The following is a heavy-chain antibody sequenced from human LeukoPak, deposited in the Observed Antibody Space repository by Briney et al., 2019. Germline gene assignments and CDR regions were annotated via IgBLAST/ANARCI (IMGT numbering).Heavy chain of an antibody. J-gene: IGHJ4*02. Sequence: SETLSLTCSVSGDSVSSRSYYWGWIPQPPGKGLEDIGCIYHSGSTFYNPSLESRVTISVDTSENHFSLKLSSVTAADTAVYYCARLKGYYIDFWGQGTLVTVSS. CDR3: ARLKGYYIDF. CDR2: IYHSGST. V-gene: IGHV4-39*02. CDR1: GDSVSSRSYY.